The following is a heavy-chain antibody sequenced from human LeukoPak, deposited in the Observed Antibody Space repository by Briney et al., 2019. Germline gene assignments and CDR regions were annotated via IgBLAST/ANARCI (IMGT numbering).Heavy chain of an antibody. J-gene: IGHJ6*02. V-gene: IGHV4-34*01. CDR3: AKNYYYGMDV. Sequence: SETLSLTCAVYGGSFSGYYWSWIRQPPGKGLEWIGEINHSGSTNYNPSLKSRVTISVDTSKNQFSLKLSSVTAADTAVHYCAKNYYYGMDVWGQGTTVTDSS. CDR1: GGSFSGYY. CDR2: INHSGST.